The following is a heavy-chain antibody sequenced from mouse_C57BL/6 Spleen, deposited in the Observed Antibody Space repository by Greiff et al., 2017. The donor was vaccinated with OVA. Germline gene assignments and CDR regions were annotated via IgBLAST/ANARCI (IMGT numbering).Heavy chain of an antibody. Sequence: QVQLQQPGAELVKPGASVKMSCKASGYTFTSYWITWVKQRPGQGLEWIGDIYPGSGSTNYNEKFKSKATLTVDTSSSTAYMQLISLTSEDSAVYYCARSGYYGSSFDYWGQGTTLTVSS. J-gene: IGHJ2*01. D-gene: IGHD1-1*01. CDR1: GYTFTSYW. V-gene: IGHV1-55*01. CDR2: IYPGSGST. CDR3: ARSGYYGSSFDY.